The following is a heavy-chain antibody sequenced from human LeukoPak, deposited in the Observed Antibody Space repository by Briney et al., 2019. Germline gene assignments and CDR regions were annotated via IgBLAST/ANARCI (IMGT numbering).Heavy chain of an antibody. CDR1: AGSISSYY. CDR2: IYTSGST. D-gene: IGHD3-22*01. V-gene: IGHV4-4*09. CDR3: ARSFAYYYESSGYHYNWLDP. J-gene: IGHJ5*02. Sequence: SESLSLTCPVSAGSISSYYWSWVRHPPGKGLEWIGYIYTSGSTIYNPSLKSRVTRSVDTSKNQFSLKLSSVTAADTAVYYGARSFAYYYESSGYHYNWLDPWRQGTLVTVSS.